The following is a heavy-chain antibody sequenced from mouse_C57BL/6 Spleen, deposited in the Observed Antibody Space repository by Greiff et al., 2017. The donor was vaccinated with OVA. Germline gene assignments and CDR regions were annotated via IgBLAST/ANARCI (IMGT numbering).Heavy chain of an antibody. V-gene: IGHV1-15*01. J-gene: IGHJ3*01. Sequence: VKLLESGAELVRPGASVTLSCKASGYTFTDYEMHWVKQTPVHGLEWIGAIDPETGGTAYNQKFKGKAILTADKSSSTAYMELRSLTSEDSAVYYCTPLDWFAYWGQGTLVTVSA. CDR1: GYTFTDYE. CDR3: TPLDWFAY. CDR2: IDPETGGT.